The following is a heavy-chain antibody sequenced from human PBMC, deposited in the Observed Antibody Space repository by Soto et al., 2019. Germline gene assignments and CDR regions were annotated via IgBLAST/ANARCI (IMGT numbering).Heavy chain of an antibody. CDR2: IYYSGST. CDR1: GGSISSGDYY. V-gene: IGHV4-30-4*01. Sequence: QVQLQESGPGLVKPSQTLSLTCTVSGGSISSGDYYWSWIRQPPGKGLEWIGYIYYSGSTYYNPSLKSRVTISVDTSKNQFSLNLSSVTAADTDVYYCASSISRFGELLYPYYFDYWGQGTLVTVSS. CDR3: ASSISRFGELLYPYYFDY. D-gene: IGHD3-10*02. J-gene: IGHJ4*02.